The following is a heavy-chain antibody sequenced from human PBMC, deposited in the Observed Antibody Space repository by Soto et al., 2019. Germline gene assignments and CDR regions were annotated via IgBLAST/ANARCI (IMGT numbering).Heavy chain of an antibody. D-gene: IGHD2-8*01. CDR1: GYTFTGYY. V-gene: IGHV1-2*02. Sequence: QVQLVQSGAEVKKPGASVKVSCKASGYTFTGYYMHWVRQAPGQGLEWMGWINPNSGGTNYAQKFQGGVTMTRDKSISTAYMELSRLRSDDTAVYYCARALYCPNGVCYNGACDYWGQGTLVTVSS. CDR2: INPNSGGT. J-gene: IGHJ4*02. CDR3: ARALYCPNGVCYNGACDY.